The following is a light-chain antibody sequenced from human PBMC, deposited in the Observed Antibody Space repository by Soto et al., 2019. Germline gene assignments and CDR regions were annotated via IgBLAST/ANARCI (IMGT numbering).Light chain of an antibody. CDR3: CSYASSTSYV. CDR1: SSDVGGYNF. CDR2: DVT. Sequence: QSVLTQPASVSGSPGQSITISCTGTSSDVGGYNFVTWYQQYPGKAPKLIIHDVTRRPSGVSNRFSGSKSGTTASLTISGLQAEDEADYFCCSYASSTSYVFGTGTKVTVL. J-gene: IGLJ1*01. V-gene: IGLV2-14*01.